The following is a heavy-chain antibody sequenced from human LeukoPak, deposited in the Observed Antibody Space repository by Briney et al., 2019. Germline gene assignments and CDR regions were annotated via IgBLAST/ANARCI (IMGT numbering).Heavy chain of an antibody. D-gene: IGHD1-26*01. Sequence: PGGSLRLSCAASGFTFSGYAMNWVRQAPGKGLEWVSLIFASGSTTKYADSVKGRFTISRDNAKNTLYLQMNSLRAEDTAVYYCARERVGASMDVWGQGTTVTVSS. CDR1: GFTFSGYA. CDR3: ARERVGASMDV. CDR2: IFASGSTT. V-gene: IGHV3-23*03. J-gene: IGHJ6*02.